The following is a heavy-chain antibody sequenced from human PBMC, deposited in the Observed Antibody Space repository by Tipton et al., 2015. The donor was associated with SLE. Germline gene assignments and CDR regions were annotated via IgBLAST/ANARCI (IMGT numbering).Heavy chain of an antibody. CDR2: NYYSGST. Sequence: TLSLTCTVSGGSISSYYWSWIRQPPGKGLEWIGYNYYSGSTNYNPSLKSRVTISVDTSKNQFSLKLSSVTAADTAVYYCARGDPQGLEPFDYWGQGTLVTVSS. J-gene: IGHJ4*02. CDR1: GGSISSYY. CDR3: ARGDPQGLEPFDY. D-gene: IGHD1-1*01. V-gene: IGHV4-59*01.